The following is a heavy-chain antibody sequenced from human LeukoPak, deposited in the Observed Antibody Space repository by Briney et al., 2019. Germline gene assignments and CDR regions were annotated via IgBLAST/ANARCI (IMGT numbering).Heavy chain of an antibody. Sequence: GGSLRLSCAASGCTFSTYAMHWVRQAPGKGLEYVSAISSSGGRTYYANSVKDRFTISRDISTNTLYLQMGSLRAEDTAVYYCARDQPARPPIIHHYDGVDVWGQGTTVTVSS. J-gene: IGHJ6*02. D-gene: IGHD6-6*01. V-gene: IGHV3-64*01. CDR2: ISSSGGRT. CDR3: ARDQPARPPIIHHYDGVDV. CDR1: GCTFSTYA.